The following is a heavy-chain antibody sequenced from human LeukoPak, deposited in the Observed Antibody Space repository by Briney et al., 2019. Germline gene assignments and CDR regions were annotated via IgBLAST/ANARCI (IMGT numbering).Heavy chain of an antibody. J-gene: IGHJ4*02. CDR1: GLTFSNCR. Sequence: GRSLRLSCVVSGLTFSNCRMTWVRQAPGRGLEWVANIKEDGTETCYVGSVKGRFTISRDNAKNSLYLQMNSLRAEDTAVYYCARDGEWELPTSYFDYWGQGTLVTVSS. CDR3: ARDGEWELPTSYFDY. CDR2: IKEDGTET. D-gene: IGHD1-26*01. V-gene: IGHV3-7*05.